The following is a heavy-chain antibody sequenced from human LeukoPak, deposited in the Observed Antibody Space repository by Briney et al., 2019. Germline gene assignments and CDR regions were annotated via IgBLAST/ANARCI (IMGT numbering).Heavy chain of an antibody. CDR3: ARGASLRVYYYYYYYMDV. CDR1: GGSISSYY. CDR2: IYASGST. Sequence: SETLSLTCTVSGGSISSYYWSWIRQPPGKGLEWIGYIYASGSTNYNPSLKSRVTISVDTSKNQFSLKLSSVTAADTAVYYCARGASLRVYYYYYYYMDVWGKGTTVTVSS. V-gene: IGHV4-4*09. J-gene: IGHJ6*03.